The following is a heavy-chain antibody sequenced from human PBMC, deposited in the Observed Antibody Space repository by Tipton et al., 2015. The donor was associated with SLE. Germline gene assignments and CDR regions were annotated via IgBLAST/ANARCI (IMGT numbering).Heavy chain of an antibody. D-gene: IGHD2-21*02. CDR2: IKTDGSGT. V-gene: IGHV3-74*01. CDR1: EFVGSNFW. Sequence: SLRLSCEASEFVGSNFWMHWVRQAPGKGLMWVSRIKTDGSGTSYADSVKGRFTISRDNAKNTLHLQMNSLRAADTGLYYCVVESATAVGGGQGTLVTVSS. CDR3: VVESATAVG. J-gene: IGHJ4*02.